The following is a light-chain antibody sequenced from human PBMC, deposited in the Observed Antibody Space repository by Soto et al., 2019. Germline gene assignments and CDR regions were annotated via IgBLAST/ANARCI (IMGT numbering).Light chain of an antibody. CDR3: LQVYSYPRT. CDR1: QGISSY. J-gene: IGKJ1*01. CDR2: TAS. Sequence: DIQLTQSPSFLSASVGDTVTITCRASQGISSYLAWYQQEPEKAPKLLIYTASTLQSGVPSRFSGSGSGTEFTLTISNLQPEDFATYYCLQVYSYPRTFGQGTKVEI. V-gene: IGKV1-9*01.